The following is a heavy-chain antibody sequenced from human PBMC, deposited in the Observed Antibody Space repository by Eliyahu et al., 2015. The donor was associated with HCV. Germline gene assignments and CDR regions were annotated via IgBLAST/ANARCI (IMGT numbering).Heavy chain of an antibody. D-gene: IGHD7-27*01. CDR2: INQDESKK. CDR3: ATDLNWGSN. J-gene: IGHJ4*02. CDR1: GFTFSSTW. V-gene: IGHV3-7*03. Sequence: EVQLVESGGDLVQPGGSLRLSCAASGFTFSSTWMTWVRQAPGKGLEWVANINQDESKKYYVDSVKGRFTISRDNAKKSLYLQMNSLRVEDTAVYYCATDLNWGSNWGQGTLVTVSS.